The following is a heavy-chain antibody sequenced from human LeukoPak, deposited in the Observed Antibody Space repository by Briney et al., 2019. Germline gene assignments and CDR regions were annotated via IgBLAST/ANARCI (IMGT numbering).Heavy chain of an antibody. CDR3: ARDIVVVPAAPGPYSYYYGMDV. Sequence: GESLKISCKGSGYTFPNYWIGWVRQRPGKGLEWMGIIYPSDSNTRYSPSFQGQVTISADKSISTAYLQWSSLKASDTAMYYCARDIVVVPAAPGPYSYYYGMDVWGQGTTVTVSS. CDR1: GYTFPNYW. V-gene: IGHV5-51*01. CDR2: IYPSDSNT. D-gene: IGHD2-2*01. J-gene: IGHJ6*02.